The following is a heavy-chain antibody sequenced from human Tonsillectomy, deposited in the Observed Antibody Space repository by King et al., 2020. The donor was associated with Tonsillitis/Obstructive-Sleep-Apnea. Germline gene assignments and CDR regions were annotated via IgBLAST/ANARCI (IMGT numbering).Heavy chain of an antibody. Sequence: LQLQESGPGLVKPSETLSLTCTVSGGSISSYYWSWIRQPPGKGLEWIGYIYYSGSTKYNPSLKSRVTIAVDTSKNQFSLKLSSVTAADTAVYYCARDCSSTRCRGEMDVWGQGTTVTVSS. D-gene: IGHD2-2*01. CDR2: IYYSGST. CDR1: GGSISSYY. V-gene: IGHV4-59*01. CDR3: ARDCSSTRCRGEMDV. J-gene: IGHJ6*02.